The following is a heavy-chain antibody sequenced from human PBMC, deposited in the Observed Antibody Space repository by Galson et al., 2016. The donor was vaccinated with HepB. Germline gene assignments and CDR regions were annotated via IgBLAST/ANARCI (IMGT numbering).Heavy chain of an antibody. CDR3: ARVITMVRGILKQRDYYGMDV. V-gene: IGHV3-23*01. CDR2: ISGSGGST. CDR1: GFTFSTYG. J-gene: IGHJ6*02. D-gene: IGHD3-10*01. Sequence: SLRLSCAAPGFTFSTYGMSWVRQAPGKGLEWVSVISGSGGSTYYADSVKGRFTISRDNSKNTLYLQMNSLRAEDTAVYSCARVITMVRGILKQRDYYGMDVWGQGTTVTVSS.